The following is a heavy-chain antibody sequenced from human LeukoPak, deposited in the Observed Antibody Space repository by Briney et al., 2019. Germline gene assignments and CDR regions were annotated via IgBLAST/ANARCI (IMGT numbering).Heavy chain of an antibody. Sequence: SETLSLTCTVSGGSISSSSYYWGWIRQLPGKGLEWIGSIYYSGSTYYNPSLKSRVTISVDTSKNQFSLKLSSVTAADTAVYYCARPVLYYVIAFDIWGQGTMVTVSS. V-gene: IGHV4-39*01. J-gene: IGHJ3*02. CDR2: IYYSGST. CDR3: ARPVLYYVIAFDI. D-gene: IGHD3-10*02. CDR1: GGSISSSSYY.